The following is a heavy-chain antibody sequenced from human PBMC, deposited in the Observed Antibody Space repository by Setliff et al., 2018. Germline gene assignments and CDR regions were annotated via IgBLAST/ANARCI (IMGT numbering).Heavy chain of an antibody. Sequence: PGGSLRLSCAASGFTFSSYSMNWVRQAPGKGLEWVSSISSSSSYIYYADSVKGRFTISRDNAKNSLYLQMNSLRAEDTAVYYCARDRLRYFDWLLCTAIDYWGQGTLVTVSS. V-gene: IGHV3-21*01. J-gene: IGHJ4*02. CDR1: GFTFSSYS. CDR3: ARDRLRYFDWLLCTAIDY. CDR2: ISSSSSYI. D-gene: IGHD3-9*01.